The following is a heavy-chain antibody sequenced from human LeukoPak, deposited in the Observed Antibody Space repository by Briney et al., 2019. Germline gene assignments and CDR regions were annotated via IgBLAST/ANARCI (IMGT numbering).Heavy chain of an antibody. CDR1: GGSISSSNYF. V-gene: IGHV4-39*01. J-gene: IGHJ6*02. CDR3: ARQLYSSATV. D-gene: IGHD6-25*01. Sequence: SETLSLTCTVSGGSISSSNYFWGWIRQPPGKGLEWIGNIYYSGSTYYNPSLKSRVTISVDTSKNQVSLQLSSVTVADTAVYYCARQLYSSATVWGQGTTVTVSS. CDR2: IYYSGST.